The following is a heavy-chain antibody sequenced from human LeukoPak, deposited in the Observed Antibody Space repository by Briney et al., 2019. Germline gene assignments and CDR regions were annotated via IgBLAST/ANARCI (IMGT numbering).Heavy chain of an antibody. CDR1: GFTFSSYS. CDR3: ARDVGRYFDY. Sequence: PGGSLRLSCAASGFTFSSYSMKWVRQARGKGVECVSYISSTSSTIYYADSVKARFTLSTDNAKNSLYLQLNTLRDDDTAVYYCARDVGRYFDYWGQATLVTVSS. J-gene: IGHJ4*02. V-gene: IGHV3-48*02. D-gene: IGHD3-10*01. CDR2: ISSTSSTI.